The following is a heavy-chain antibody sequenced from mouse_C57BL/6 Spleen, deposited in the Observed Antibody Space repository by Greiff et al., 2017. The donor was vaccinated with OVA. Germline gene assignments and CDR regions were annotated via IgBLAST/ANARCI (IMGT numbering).Heavy chain of an antibody. V-gene: IGHV1-50*01. CDR1: GYTFTSYW. D-gene: IGHD1-1*01. Sequence: QVQLQQPGAELVKPGASVKLSCKASGYTFTSYWMQWVKQRPGQGLEWIGEIDPSDSYTNYNQKFKGKATLTVDTSSSTAYMQLSSLTSEDSAVYDCARGPYGSSSSWFAYWGQGTLVTVSA. CDR3: ARGPYGSSSSWFAY. CDR2: IDPSDSYT. J-gene: IGHJ3*01.